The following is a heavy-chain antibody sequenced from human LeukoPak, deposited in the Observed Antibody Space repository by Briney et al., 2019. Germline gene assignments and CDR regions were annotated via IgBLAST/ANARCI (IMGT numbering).Heavy chain of an antibody. J-gene: IGHJ4*02. V-gene: IGHV4-59*01. CDR1: GGSISSYY. CDR3: ARGGEHCSGGSCNIDY. CDR2: IYYSGGT. Sequence: SETLSLTCTVSGGSISSYYWSWIRQPPGKGLEWIGYIYYSGGTNYNPSLKSRVTISVDTSKNQFSLKLGSVTAADTAVYYCARGGEHCSGGSCNIDYWGQGTLVTVSS. D-gene: IGHD2-15*01.